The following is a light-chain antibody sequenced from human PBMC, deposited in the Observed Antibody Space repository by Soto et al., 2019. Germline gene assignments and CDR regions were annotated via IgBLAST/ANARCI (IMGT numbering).Light chain of an antibody. CDR2: GAS. CDR1: QSVSSN. V-gene: IGKV3-15*01. Sequence: EIVMTQSPATLSVSPGERATLSCRASQSVSSNLAWYQQKPGQAPRLLIYGASTRATGIPARFSGRGSGTEFTPTISRLQSEDFAVYYCQQYNNCPIPSGKGTRLEIK. CDR3: QQYNNCPIP. J-gene: IGKJ5*01.